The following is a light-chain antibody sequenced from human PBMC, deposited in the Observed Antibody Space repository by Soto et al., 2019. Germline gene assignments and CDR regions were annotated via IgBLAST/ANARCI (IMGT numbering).Light chain of an antibody. CDR1: QSISSN. CDR2: AAS. CDR3: QQRSNWPPIT. J-gene: IGKJ5*01. V-gene: IGKV1-39*01. Sequence: DIQMTQSPSSLSASVGDRVTIACRASQSISSNLNWYQQKPGKAPKLLIYAASNFQSGVPSRFSGSGSGTDFTLTISSLEPEDFAVYYCQQRSNWPPITFGQGTRLEIK.